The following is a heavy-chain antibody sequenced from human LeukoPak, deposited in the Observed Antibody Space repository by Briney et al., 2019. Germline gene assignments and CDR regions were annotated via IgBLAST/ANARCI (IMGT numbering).Heavy chain of an antibody. V-gene: IGHV4-59*12. D-gene: IGHD2-2*02. CDR2: IYYSGST. CDR3: ARDLSCSSTSCYTFDY. Sequence: SETLSLTCTISSGSISRYYWSWIRQPPGKGLEWIGYIYYSGSTNYNPSLNSRLTISLDKSKNQFSLNVSSVTAADTAVYYCARDLSCSSTSCYTFDYWGQGTLVTVSS. J-gene: IGHJ4*02. CDR1: SGSISRYY.